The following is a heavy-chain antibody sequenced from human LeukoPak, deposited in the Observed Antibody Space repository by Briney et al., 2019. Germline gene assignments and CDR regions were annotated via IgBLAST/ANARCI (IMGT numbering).Heavy chain of an antibody. D-gene: IGHD3/OR15-3a*01. J-gene: IGHJ4*02. CDR1: GFTFSDYY. CDR3: ANSDSD. Sequence: GGSLRLSCAASGFTFSDYYMSWIRQAPGKGLEWVSGIGTSISRTYYADSVKGRFTISRDNSKNTLYLQMNSLRVEDTAVYYCANSDSDWGQGTLVTVSS. CDR2: IGTSISRT. V-gene: IGHV3-23*01.